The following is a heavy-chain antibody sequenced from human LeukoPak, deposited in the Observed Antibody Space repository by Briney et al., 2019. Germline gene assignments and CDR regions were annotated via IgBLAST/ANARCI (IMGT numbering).Heavy chain of an antibody. CDR1: GFHFSTYW. D-gene: IGHD6-19*01. V-gene: IGHV3-7*03. J-gene: IGHJ4*02. CDR3: ARVSSGWFPLFHY. Sequence: GGSLRLSCAASGFHFSTYWMSWVRQAPGKGLEGVANIKQDGSEKYYVDSVKGRFTISRDNAKNSLYLQMNSLRAEDTAIYYCARVSSGWFPLFHYWGQGTLVTVSS. CDR2: IKQDGSEK.